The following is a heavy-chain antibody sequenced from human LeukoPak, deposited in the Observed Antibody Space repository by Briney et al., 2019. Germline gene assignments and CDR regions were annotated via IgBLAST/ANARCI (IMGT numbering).Heavy chain of an antibody. Sequence: SETLSLTCTVSGYSISSGYYWGWIRQPPGKGLEWIGSIYHSGSTYYNPSLKSRVTISVDTFKNQFSLKLSSVTAADTAVYYCARFFGSYYVRAFDIWGQGTMVTVSS. D-gene: IGHD1-26*01. J-gene: IGHJ3*02. V-gene: IGHV4-38-2*02. CDR3: ARFFGSYYVRAFDI. CDR2: IYHSGST. CDR1: GYSISSGYY.